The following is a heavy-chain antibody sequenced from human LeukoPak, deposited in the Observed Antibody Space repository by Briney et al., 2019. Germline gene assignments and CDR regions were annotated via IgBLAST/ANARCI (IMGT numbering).Heavy chain of an antibody. CDR3: AREYGQWLVGGDYYYYGMDV. J-gene: IGHJ6*02. CDR1: GFIVSSNY. D-gene: IGHD6-19*01. CDR2: IYSGGRT. Sequence: GGSLRLSCAASGFIVSSNYMSWVRQAPGKGLEWVSVIYSGGRTYYADSVKGRFTISRDNSKNTLYLQMNSLRAEDTAVYYCAREYGQWLVGGDYYYYGMDVWGQGTTVTVSS. V-gene: IGHV3-53*01.